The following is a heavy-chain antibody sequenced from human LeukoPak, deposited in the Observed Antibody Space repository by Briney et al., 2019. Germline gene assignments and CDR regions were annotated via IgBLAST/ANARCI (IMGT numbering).Heavy chain of an antibody. CDR1: EYSFPNYC. CDR2: IYPDDSDT. J-gene: IGHJ5*02. CDR3: ARTGNYYDSGGYHP. D-gene: IGHD3-22*01. V-gene: IGHV5-51*01. Sequence: GESLKISCKHSEYSFPNYCIGWVRQMPGKGLEWMGIIYPDDSDTRYSPSFQGQVTISADKSISTAYLQWSSLKASDTAMYYCARTGNYYDSGGYHPWGQGTLVTVSS.